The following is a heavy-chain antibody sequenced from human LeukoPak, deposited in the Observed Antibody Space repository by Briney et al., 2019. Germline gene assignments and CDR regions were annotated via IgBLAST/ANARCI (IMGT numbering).Heavy chain of an antibody. CDR2: IWYDGSNK. CDR3: ARDHSSSWYPYYYSMDV. CDR1: GSTFSSYG. D-gene: IGHD6-13*01. V-gene: IGHV3-33*01. Sequence: GGSLRLSCAASGSTFSSYGMHWVRQAPGKGLEWVAVIWYDGSNKYYADSVKGRFTISRDNSKNTLYLQMNSLRAEDTAVYYCARDHSSSWYPYYYSMDVWGQGTTVTVSS. J-gene: IGHJ6*02.